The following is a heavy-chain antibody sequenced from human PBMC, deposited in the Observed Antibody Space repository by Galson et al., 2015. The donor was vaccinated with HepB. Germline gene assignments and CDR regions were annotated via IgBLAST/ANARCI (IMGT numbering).Heavy chain of an antibody. CDR3: AVSPRQHGLGEN. V-gene: IGHV1-69*06. CDR2: IIPIFGTA. D-gene: IGHD1-1*01. Sequence: SVKVSCKASGGTFSSYAISWVRQAPGQGLEWMGGIIPIFGTANYSPSFQGHVSISADKSISTAYFQWRSLKASDTAIYYCAVSPRQHGLGENWGQGTVVTVSS. CDR1: GGTFSSYA. J-gene: IGHJ4*02.